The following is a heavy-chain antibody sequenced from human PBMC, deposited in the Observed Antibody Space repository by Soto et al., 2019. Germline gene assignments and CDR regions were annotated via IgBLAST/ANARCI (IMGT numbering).Heavy chain of an antibody. CDR2: VYYSGST. Sequence: XETLSLTCTVSGGSVSSGSYYWSWIRQPPGKGLEWIGYVYYSGSTTYNPSLKSRVTISVDTSKNQFSLRLSSVTAADTAVYSCARVMGPTYNDSWSGPSGYYYYTMDVWGQGTTVTVSS. CDR3: ARVMGPTYNDSWSGPSGYYYYTMDV. CDR1: GGSVSSGSYY. J-gene: IGHJ6*02. D-gene: IGHD3-3*01. V-gene: IGHV4-61*01.